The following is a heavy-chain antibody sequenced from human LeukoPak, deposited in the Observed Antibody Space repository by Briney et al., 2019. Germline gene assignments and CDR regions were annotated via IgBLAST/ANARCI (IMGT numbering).Heavy chain of an antibody. D-gene: IGHD3-10*01. CDR3: ARDLRLWVGDQGGFDP. V-gene: IGHV4-59*11. CDR1: GGSISSHY. J-gene: IGHJ5*02. CDR2: IYYSGST. Sequence: SETLSLTCTVSGGSISSHYWSWIRQPPGKGLEWIGYIYYSGSTNYNPSLKSRVTISVDTSKNQFSLKLSSVTAADTAVYYCARDLRLWVGDQGGFDPWGQGTLVTVSS.